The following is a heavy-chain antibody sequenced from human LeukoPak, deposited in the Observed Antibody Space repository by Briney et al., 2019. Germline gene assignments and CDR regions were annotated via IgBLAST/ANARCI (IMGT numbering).Heavy chain of an antibody. D-gene: IGHD5-24*01. J-gene: IGHJ4*02. Sequence: GGSLRLSCAAFGFTFSNYWMTWVRQAPEKGLEWVANINQDGRPTFYGDSVKGRFTISRDNAESSLYLQMNSLRAEDTAVYYCARDVGYNRFDQWGQGTLVTVSS. V-gene: IGHV3-7*01. CDR3: ARDVGYNRFDQ. CDR1: GFTFSNYW. CDR2: INQDGRPT.